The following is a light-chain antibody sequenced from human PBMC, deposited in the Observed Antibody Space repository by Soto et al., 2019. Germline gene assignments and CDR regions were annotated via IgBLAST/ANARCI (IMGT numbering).Light chain of an antibody. CDR3: QQRSNWPSIT. Sequence: EIVMTHSQATLSVSPAEIATLSPSASKSVSSNLAWYQQKPGQTPRLLIYGASNRATGIPARFSGSGSGTDFTLTISSLEHEDFAVYYCQQRSNWPSITFGQGTRLEIK. J-gene: IGKJ5*01. CDR2: GAS. V-gene: IGKV3-11*01. CDR1: KSVSSN.